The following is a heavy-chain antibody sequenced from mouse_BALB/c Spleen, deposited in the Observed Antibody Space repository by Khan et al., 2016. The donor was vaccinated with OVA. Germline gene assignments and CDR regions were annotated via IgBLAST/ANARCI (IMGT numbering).Heavy chain of an antibody. V-gene: IGHV3-2*02. D-gene: IGHD4-1*01. J-gene: IGHJ4*01. CDR2: ISNSGSA. CDR3: ASELGRYYAMDY. Sequence: VQLKESGPGLVKPSQSLSLTCTVTGYSITRDYAWNWIRQFPGNELEWMGYISNSGSASYNPSLKSRISITRDPSKNQFFLQLDSVTPEDTATYYCASELGRYYAMDYWGQGTSVTVSS. CDR1: GYSITRDYA.